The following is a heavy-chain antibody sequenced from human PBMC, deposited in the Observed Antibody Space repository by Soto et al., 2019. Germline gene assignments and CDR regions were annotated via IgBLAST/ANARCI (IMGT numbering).Heavy chain of an antibody. V-gene: IGHV4-59*01. J-gene: IGHJ5*02. CDR1: GGSISSYY. D-gene: IGHD2-2*01. Sequence: SETLSLTCTVSGGSISSYYWSWIRQPPGKGLEWIGYIYYSGSTNYNPSLKSRVTISVDTSKNQFSLKLSSVTAADTAVYYCARGEEDCSSTSCVNWFDPWGQGTLVTVSS. CDR3: ARGEEDCSSTSCVNWFDP. CDR2: IYYSGST.